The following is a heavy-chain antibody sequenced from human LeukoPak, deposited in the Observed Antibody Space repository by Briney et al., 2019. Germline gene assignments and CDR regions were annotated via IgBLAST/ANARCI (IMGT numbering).Heavy chain of an antibody. CDR1: GFTFSDYH. J-gene: IGHJ3*02. CDR2: ISSSSSYT. V-gene: IGHV3-11*05. Sequence: GGSLRLSCAASGFTFSDYHMSWIRQAPGKGLEWVSYISSSSSYTNYADSVKGRFTISRDNAKNSLYLQMNSLRAEDTAVYYCARDLGPYYYDSSGYQGAFDIWGQGTMVTVSS. CDR3: ARDLGPYYYDSSGYQGAFDI. D-gene: IGHD3-22*01.